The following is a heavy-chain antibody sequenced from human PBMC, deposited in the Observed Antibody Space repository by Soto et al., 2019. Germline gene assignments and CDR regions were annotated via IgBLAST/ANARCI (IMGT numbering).Heavy chain of an antibody. V-gene: IGHV3-23*01. Sequence: GGSLRLSCSGSGFTFSSNAMAWVRQAPGKGLEWVSTISGDGYGSDYADSVKGRFTVSRHNSKNTVFLQMNNLRAQDTAVYYCAKRHYFGSGSFAPAKWGQGTLVTVS. D-gene: IGHD3-10*01. CDR2: ISGDGYGS. CDR1: GFTFSSNA. CDR3: AKRHYFGSGSFAPAK. J-gene: IGHJ4*03.